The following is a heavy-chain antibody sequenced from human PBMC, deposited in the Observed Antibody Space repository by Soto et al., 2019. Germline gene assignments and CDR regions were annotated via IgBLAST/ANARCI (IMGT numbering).Heavy chain of an antibody. D-gene: IGHD3-9*01. CDR2: ISGSGGST. J-gene: IGHJ4*02. CDR3: AKLTFTRVRYFDWPGDY. CDR1: GFTFSSYA. V-gene: IGHV3-23*01. Sequence: GGSLRLSCAASGFTFSSYAMSWVRQAPGKGLEWVSAISGSGGSTYYADSVKGRFTISRDNSKNTLYLQMNSLRAEDTAVYYCAKLTFTRVRYFDWPGDYWGQGTLVTVSS.